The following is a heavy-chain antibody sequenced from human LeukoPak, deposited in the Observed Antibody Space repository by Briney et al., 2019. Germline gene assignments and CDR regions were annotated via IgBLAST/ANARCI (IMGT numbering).Heavy chain of an antibody. Sequence: SETLSLTCTVFGGSISSYYWSWIRQPPGKGLEWIGYIYYSGSTNYNPSLKSRVTISVDTSKNQFSLKLSSVTAADTAVYYCARSVRTYYYDSSGPFHPDAFDIWGQGTMVTVSS. CDR2: IYYSGST. CDR1: GGSISSYY. CDR3: ARSVRTYYYDSSGPFHPDAFDI. D-gene: IGHD3-22*01. J-gene: IGHJ3*02. V-gene: IGHV4-59*01.